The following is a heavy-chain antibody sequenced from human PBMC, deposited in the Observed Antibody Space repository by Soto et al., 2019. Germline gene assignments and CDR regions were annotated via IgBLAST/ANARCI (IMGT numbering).Heavy chain of an antibody. D-gene: IGHD5-18*01. CDR1: GGSISSYY. J-gene: IGHJ4*02. V-gene: IGHV4-59*01. CDR2: IYYSGST. CDR3: ARALTAMDVFSIFFDY. Sequence: SQTLSLTCTVSGGSISSYYWSWIRQPPGKGLEWIGYIYYSGSTNYNPSLKSRVTISVDTSKNQFSLKLSSVTAADTAVYYCARALTAMDVFSIFFDYWGQGTLVTAS.